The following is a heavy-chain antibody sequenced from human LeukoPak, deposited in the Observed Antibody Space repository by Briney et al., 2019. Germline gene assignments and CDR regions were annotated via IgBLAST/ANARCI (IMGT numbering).Heavy chain of an antibody. J-gene: IGHJ5*02. D-gene: IGHD3-22*01. CDR2: IYYSGST. CDR1: GGSISSGDYY. Sequence: PSQTLSLACTVSGGSISSGDYYWSWIRQPPGKGLEWIGYIYYSGSTYYNPSLKSRVTISVDTSKNQFSLKLSSVTAADTAVYYCARDYYDSSGYYRGSNWFDPWGQGTLVTVSS. V-gene: IGHV4-30-4*01. CDR3: ARDYYDSSGYYRGSNWFDP.